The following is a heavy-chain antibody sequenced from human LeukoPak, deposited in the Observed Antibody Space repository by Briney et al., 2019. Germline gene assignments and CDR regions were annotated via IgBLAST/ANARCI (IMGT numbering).Heavy chain of an antibody. Sequence: GGSLRLSCAASEFTVSNNYISWVRQAPGKGLEWVSIIYNSGRTYYADSVKGRFTISRDISQNTVLLQMNSLRDEDTAVYYCASSSQPGYSSGWYTFAYWGQGALVTVSS. CDR1: EFTVSNNY. CDR3: ASSSQPGYSSGWYTFAY. D-gene: IGHD6-19*01. V-gene: IGHV3-66*01. CDR2: IYNSGRT. J-gene: IGHJ4*02.